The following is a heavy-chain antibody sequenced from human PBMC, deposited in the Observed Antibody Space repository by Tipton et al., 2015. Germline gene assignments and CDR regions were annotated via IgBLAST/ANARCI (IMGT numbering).Heavy chain of an antibody. V-gene: IGHV4-59*08. CDR1: GGSISSYY. J-gene: IGHJ4*02. D-gene: IGHD7-27*01. Sequence: TLSLTCTVSGGSISSYYWSWIRQSPGKGLEWIGYISYSGTTNFNPSLKSRVTISVDTSKNHFSLKLSSVTAADTAVYYCARSELGDFDSWGQGTLVSVSS. CDR3: ARSELGDFDS. CDR2: ISYSGTT.